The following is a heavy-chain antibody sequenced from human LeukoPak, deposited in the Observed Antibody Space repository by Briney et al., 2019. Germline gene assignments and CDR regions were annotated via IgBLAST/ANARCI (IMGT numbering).Heavy chain of an antibody. CDR1: GFTFSDYY. V-gene: IGHV3-11*06. Sequence: GGSLRLSCAASGFTFSDYYMTWFRQAPGKGLEWVSYISGGSSYTNFADSVKGRFTVSRDNAKNSLYLQMNSLRAEDTAVYYCARVSLLDDGGLGDYWGQGTLVTVSS. J-gene: IGHJ4*02. CDR2: ISGGSSYT. D-gene: IGHD4-23*01. CDR3: ARVSLLDDGGLGDY.